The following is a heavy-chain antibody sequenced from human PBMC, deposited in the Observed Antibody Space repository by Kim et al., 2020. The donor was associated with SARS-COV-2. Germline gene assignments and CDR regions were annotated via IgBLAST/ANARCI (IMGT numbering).Heavy chain of an antibody. CDR2: ISGSGDST. CDR1: GFTFSGYA. V-gene: IGHV3-23*01. D-gene: IGHD2-21*01. J-gene: IGHJ6*02. CDR3: AKGGDRYYTMDV. Sequence: RGSLRLSCAASGFTFSGYAMSWVRQAPGKGPEWVSVISGSGDSTYYADSVKGRFTISRDNSKNTLYLQMNSLRADDTAVYYCAKGGDRYYTMDVWGQGTTVTVSS.